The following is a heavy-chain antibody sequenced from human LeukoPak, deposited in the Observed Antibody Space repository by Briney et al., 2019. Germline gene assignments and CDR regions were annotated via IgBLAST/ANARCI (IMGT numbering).Heavy chain of an antibody. V-gene: IGHV3-48*03. J-gene: IGHJ6*04. CDR3: AELGITMIGGV. CDR1: GFTFSSYE. CDR2: ISSSGSTI. Sequence: GGSLRLACADSGFTFSSYEMNWVRQAPGKGLEWVSYISSSGSTIYYADSVKGRFTISRDNAKNSLYLQMNSLRAGDTAVYYCAELGITMIGGVWGKGTTVTISS. D-gene: IGHD3-10*02.